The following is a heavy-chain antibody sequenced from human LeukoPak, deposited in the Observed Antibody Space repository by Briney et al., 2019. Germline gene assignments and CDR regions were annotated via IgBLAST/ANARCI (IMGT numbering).Heavy chain of an antibody. Sequence: GRSLRLSCAASGFTFDDYAMHWVRQAPGKGLEWVSGISWNSGSIGYADSVKGRFTISRDNAKNSLFLQMHSLRAEDTAVYYCATDDYGAFDYWGQGTLVTVSS. CDR2: ISWNSGSI. J-gene: IGHJ4*02. CDR3: ATDDYGAFDY. CDR1: GFTFDDYA. V-gene: IGHV3-9*01. D-gene: IGHD4/OR15-4a*01.